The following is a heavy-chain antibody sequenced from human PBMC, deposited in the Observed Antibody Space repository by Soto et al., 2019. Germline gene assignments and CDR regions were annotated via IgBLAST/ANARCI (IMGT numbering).Heavy chain of an antibody. D-gene: IGHD3-3*01. V-gene: IGHV4-38-2*01. CDR1: GYFIASGFD. CDR3: ARSPTFLDRFDP. Sequence: SETLSLTCAVSGYFIASGFDWGWIRQPPGEGLQWIGNIYYSGSTNYNPSLKSRVTISVDTSKNLLSLKLTSVTAADTAVYYCARSPTFLDRFDPWGQGTLVTVSS. J-gene: IGHJ5*02. CDR2: IYYSGST.